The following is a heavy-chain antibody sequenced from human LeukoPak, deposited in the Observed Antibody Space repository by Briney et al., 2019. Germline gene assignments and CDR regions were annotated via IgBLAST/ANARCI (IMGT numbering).Heavy chain of an antibody. J-gene: IGHJ4*02. CDR1: GYTFTGYY. CDR3: ARDSSGWFGLLESYGYYFDY. V-gene: IGHV1-2*02. D-gene: IGHD6-19*01. CDR2: ISPNSGGT. Sequence: ASVKVSCKASGYTFTGYYMHWVRQAPGQGLEWMGWISPNSGGTNYAQKFQGRVTMTRDTSISTAYMELSRLRSDDTAVYYCARDSSGWFGLLESYGYYFDYWGQGTLVTVSS.